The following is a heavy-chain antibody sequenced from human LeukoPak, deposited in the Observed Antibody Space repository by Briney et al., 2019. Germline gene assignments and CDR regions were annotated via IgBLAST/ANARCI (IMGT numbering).Heavy chain of an antibody. CDR3: ARGKLRGYSGYDLGSPTDY. Sequence: GGSLRLSWAASGFTFSSYSMNWVRQAPGKGLEWVSSISSSSSYIYYADSVKGRFTISRDNAKNSLYLQMNSLRAGDTAVYYCARGKLRGYSGYDLGSPTDYWGQGTLVTVSS. D-gene: IGHD5-12*01. J-gene: IGHJ4*02. V-gene: IGHV3-21*01. CDR1: GFTFSSYS. CDR2: ISSSSSYI.